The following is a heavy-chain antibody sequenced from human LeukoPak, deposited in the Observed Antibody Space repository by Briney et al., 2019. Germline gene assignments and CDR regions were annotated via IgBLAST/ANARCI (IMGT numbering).Heavy chain of an antibody. CDR2: ASGSGANT. CDR3: TKDQIGYSKPIDC. J-gene: IGHJ4*02. Sequence: GGSLRLSRAASGFTFSHYAMSWVRQAPGKGLEWVSTASGSGANTYYADSVKGRFTISRDNSKNTLYLQMNSLTAEDTALYYCTKDQIGYSKPIDCWGQGTLVTVSS. V-gene: IGHV3-23*01. D-gene: IGHD4-11*01. CDR1: GFTFSHYA.